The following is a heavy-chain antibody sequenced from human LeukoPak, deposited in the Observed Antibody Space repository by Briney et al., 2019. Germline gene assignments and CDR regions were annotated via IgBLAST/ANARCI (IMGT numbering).Heavy chain of an antibody. V-gene: IGHV3-21*01. D-gene: IGHD3-3*01. CDR3: ARESYPYYDFWSGYYPDY. J-gene: IGHJ4*02. CDR2: ISSSSSYI. Sequence: TGGSLRLSCAASGFTFSSYSMNWVRQAPGKGLEWVSSISSSSSYIYYADSVKGRFTISRDNAKNSLYLQMNSLRAEDTAVYYCARESYPYYDFWSGYYPDYWGQGTLVTVSS. CDR1: GFTFSSYS.